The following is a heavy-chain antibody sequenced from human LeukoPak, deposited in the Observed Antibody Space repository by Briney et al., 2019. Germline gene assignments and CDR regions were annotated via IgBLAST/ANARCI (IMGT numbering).Heavy chain of an antibody. CDR1: GYFINSNYY. D-gene: IGHD5-24*01. V-gene: IGHV4-38-2*02. CDR2: ISHSGST. J-gene: IGHJ4*02. Sequence: SETLSLTCTVSGYFINSNYYWGWIRQPPGKGLEWIATISHSGSTYYNPSLKSRVTMSVETSKNQFSLKLSSVTAADTAVYYCARINTIMATFDYWGQGTLVTVSS. CDR3: ARINTIMATFDY.